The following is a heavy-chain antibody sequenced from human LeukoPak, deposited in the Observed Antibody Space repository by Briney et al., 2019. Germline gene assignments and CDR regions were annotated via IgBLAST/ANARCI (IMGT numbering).Heavy chain of an antibody. J-gene: IGHJ4*02. V-gene: IGHV5-51*01. D-gene: IGHD6-19*01. Sequence: ESLKISCKASGYSFTGNWIGWVRQMPGKGLEWMGIIYPGDSDTRYSPSFQGQVTISADKSISTAYLQWSSLKASDTAMYYCARWGIALAGTAGLDFWGQGTLVAVSS. CDR1: GYSFTGNW. CDR3: ARWGIALAGTAGLDF. CDR2: IYPGDSDT.